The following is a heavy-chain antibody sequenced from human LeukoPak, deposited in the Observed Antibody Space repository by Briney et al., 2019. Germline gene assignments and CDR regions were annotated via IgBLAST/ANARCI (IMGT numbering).Heavy chain of an antibody. J-gene: IGHJ4*02. CDR3: ARGNDYGDY. CDR1: GFTFSDYY. CDR2: ISSSSSYT. V-gene: IGHV3-11*06. D-gene: IGHD3-10*01. Sequence: GGSLRLSCAASGFTFSDYYMSWIRQAPGKGLEWVSYISSSSSYTNYADSVKGRFTISRDNAKNSLYLQTNSLRAEDTAVYYCARGNDYGDYWGQGTLVTVSS.